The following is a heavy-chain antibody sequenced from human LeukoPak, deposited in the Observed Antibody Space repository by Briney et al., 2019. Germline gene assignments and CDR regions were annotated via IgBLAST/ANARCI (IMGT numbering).Heavy chain of an antibody. Sequence: SETLSLTCTVSGGSISSSSYYWGWIRQPPGKGLEWIAGISYSGNTYYNPSLKSRVTISGDTSKNQFSLKLNSVTAADTAVYYCVGRYCGGNCYYGHWGQGTQVTVSS. CDR3: VGRYCGGNCYYGH. CDR1: GGSISSSSYY. D-gene: IGHD2-21*02. V-gene: IGHV4-39*07. J-gene: IGHJ4*02. CDR2: ISYSGNT.